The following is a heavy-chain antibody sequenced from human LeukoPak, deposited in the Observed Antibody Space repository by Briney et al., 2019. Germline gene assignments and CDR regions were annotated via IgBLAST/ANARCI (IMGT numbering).Heavy chain of an antibody. CDR3: AKIHNWNFLPN. D-gene: IGHD1-1*01. J-gene: IGHJ4*02. CDR1: GFTFRSYW. Sequence: GGSLRLSCAASGFTFRSYWMNWVRQAPGKGLEWVSVIYSGGSTYYADSVKGRFTISRDNSKNTLYLQMNSLRAEDTAVYYCAKIHNWNFLPNWGQGTLVTVSS. V-gene: IGHV3-23*03. CDR2: IYSGGST.